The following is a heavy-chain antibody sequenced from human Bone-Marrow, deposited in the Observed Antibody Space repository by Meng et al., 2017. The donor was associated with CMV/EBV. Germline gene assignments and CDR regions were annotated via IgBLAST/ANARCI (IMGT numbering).Heavy chain of an antibody. Sequence: ESLKISCVASGFTFSSYSMNWVRQTPGKGLEWVSYISSSSSTKNYADSVKGRFTVSRDNAKNSLYLHMNSLTVEDTAMYYCVRSTIFGGVIWDYWGQGSPVTVSS. J-gene: IGHJ4*02. V-gene: IGHV3-48*04. D-gene: IGHD3-3*01. CDR2: ISSSSSTK. CDR1: GFTFSSYS. CDR3: VRSTIFGGVIWDY.